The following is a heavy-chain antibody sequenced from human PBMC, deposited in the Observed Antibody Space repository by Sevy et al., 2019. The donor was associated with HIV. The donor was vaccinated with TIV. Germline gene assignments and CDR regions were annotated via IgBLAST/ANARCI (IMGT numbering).Heavy chain of an antibody. Sequence: SETLSLTCTVSGGSISSYYWSWIRQPPGKGLEWIGYFYYSGDTDYNSSLKNRVTISVDKSKNQLSLRLSSVTAADTAVYYCARERYDSNGYGLESGNDALDVWGQGTLVTVSS. D-gene: IGHD4-4*01. CDR2: FYYSGDT. J-gene: IGHJ3*01. V-gene: IGHV4-59*01. CDR1: GGSISSYY. CDR3: ARERYDSNGYGLESGNDALDV.